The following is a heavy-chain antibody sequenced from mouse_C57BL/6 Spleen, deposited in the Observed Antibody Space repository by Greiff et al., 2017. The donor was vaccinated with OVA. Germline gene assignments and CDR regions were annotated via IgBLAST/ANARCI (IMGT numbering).Heavy chain of an antibody. CDR3: ASAYYYGSSYEGFAD. CDR2: INPSSGYT. J-gene: IGHJ3*01. Sequence: QVQLQQSGAELARPGASVKMSCKASGYTFTSYTMHWVKQRPGQGLEWIGYINPSSGYTKYNQKFKDKATLTADKSSSTAYMQLSSLTSEDSAVYYGASAYYYGSSYEGFADWGQGTLVTVSA. CDR1: GYTFTSYT. V-gene: IGHV1-4*01. D-gene: IGHD1-1*01.